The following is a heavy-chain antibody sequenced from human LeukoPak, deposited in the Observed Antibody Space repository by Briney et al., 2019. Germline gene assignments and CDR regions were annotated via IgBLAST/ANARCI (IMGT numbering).Heavy chain of an antibody. CDR3: ARASNFGSTFYYYLDV. Sequence: PSETLSLTCTVSGGSISSSTYYWDWIRQPPGKGLEWIGNIYYSGSTYYNPSLNSRLTISVDTSKNQFSLKLSSVTAADTAVYYCARASNFGSTFYYYLDVWGKGTTVTVSS. V-gene: IGHV4-39*07. CDR2: IYYSGST. D-gene: IGHD4-11*01. CDR1: GGSISSSTYY. J-gene: IGHJ6*03.